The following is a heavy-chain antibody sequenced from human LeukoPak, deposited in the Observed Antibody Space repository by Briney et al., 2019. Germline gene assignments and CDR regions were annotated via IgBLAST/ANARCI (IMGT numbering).Heavy chain of an antibody. CDR1: GGSFSGYY. CDR3: AGEYCSSTSCHQPLDY. J-gene: IGHJ4*02. Sequence: PSETLSLTCAVYGGSFSGYYWSWIRQPPGKGLEWIGEINHSGSTNYNPSLKSRVTISVDTSKNQFSLKLSSVTAADTAVYYCAGEYCSSTSCHQPLDYWGQGTLVTVSS. D-gene: IGHD2-2*01. V-gene: IGHV4-34*01. CDR2: INHSGST.